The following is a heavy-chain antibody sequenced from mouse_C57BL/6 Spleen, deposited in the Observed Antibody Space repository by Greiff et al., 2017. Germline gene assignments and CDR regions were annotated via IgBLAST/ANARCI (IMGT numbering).Heavy chain of an antibody. D-gene: IGHD3-2*02. CDR3: ARGGSSGLFDY. V-gene: IGHV1-80*01. J-gene: IGHJ2*01. CDR1: GYAFSSYW. CDR2: IYPGDGDT. Sequence: QVQLQQSGAELVKPGASVKISCKASGYAFSSYWMNWVKQRPGTGLEWIGQIYPGDGDTNYNGKFKGKATLTADKSSSTAYMQLSSLTSEDSAVYFCARGGSSGLFDYWGQGTTLTVSS.